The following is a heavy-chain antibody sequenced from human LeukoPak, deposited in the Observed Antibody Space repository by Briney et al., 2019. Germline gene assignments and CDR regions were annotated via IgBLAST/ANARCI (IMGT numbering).Heavy chain of an antibody. CDR3: ASPEIVGATTGYFDY. CDR1: GFTFSSYA. J-gene: IGHJ4*02. CDR2: ISYDGSNK. Sequence: GRSLRLSCAASGFTFSSYAMHWVRQAPGKGLEWVAVISYDGSNKYYADSVKGRFTISRDNSKNTLYLQMNSLRAEDTAVYYCASPEIVGATTGYFDYWGQGTLVTVSS. D-gene: IGHD1-26*01. V-gene: IGHV3-30-3*01.